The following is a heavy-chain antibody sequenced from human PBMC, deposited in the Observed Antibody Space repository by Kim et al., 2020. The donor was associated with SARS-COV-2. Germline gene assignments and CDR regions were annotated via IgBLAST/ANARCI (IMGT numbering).Heavy chain of an antibody. CDR2: ISHSGYT. V-gene: IGHV4-59*13. J-gene: IGHJ4*02. CDR1: GGSIIDYF. CDR3: ARGARTVDY. Sequence: SETLSLTCAVSGGSIIDYFWSWIRQPPGKGLEWIGYISHSGYTNYNPSLKSRVTISLDMSKSHFSLKLSSVAAADTAVYYCARGARTVDYWGQGTLVTGSS.